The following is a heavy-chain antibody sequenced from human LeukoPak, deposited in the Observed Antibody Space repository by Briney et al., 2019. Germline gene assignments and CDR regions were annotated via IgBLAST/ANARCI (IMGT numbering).Heavy chain of an antibody. V-gene: IGHV4-59*12. J-gene: IGHJ5*02. CDR1: GGSISSYY. CDR2: IYYSGST. D-gene: IGHD3-22*01. Sequence: SETLSLTCTVSGGSISSYYWSWIRQPPGKGLEWIGYIYYSGSTNYNPSLKSRVTISVDTSKNQFSLKLSSVTAADTAVYYCAREDYYDSSGYSRSLIDPWGQGTLVTVSS. CDR3: AREDYYDSSGYSRSLIDP.